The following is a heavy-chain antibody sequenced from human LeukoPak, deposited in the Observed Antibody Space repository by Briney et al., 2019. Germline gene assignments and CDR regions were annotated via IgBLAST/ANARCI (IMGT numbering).Heavy chain of an antibody. CDR1: GFTFSSYA. V-gene: IGHV3-30-3*01. CDR2: ISYDGSNK. D-gene: IGHD1-26*01. J-gene: IGHJ4*02. CDR3: ARDLSIVGATTGDY. Sequence: GRSLRLSCAASGFTFSSYAMHWVRQAPGKGLEWVAVISYDGSNKYYADSVKGRFTISRDNSKNTLYLQMNSLRAEDTAVYYCARDLSIVGATTGDYWGQGTLVTVSS.